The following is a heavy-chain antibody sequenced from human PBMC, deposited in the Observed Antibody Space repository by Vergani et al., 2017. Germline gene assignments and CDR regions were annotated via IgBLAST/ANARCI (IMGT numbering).Heavy chain of an antibody. CDR2: IVPSASYT. CDR1: GYSFTSYW. J-gene: IGHJ6*03. CDR3: ARPISDMLTGWIMAV. D-gene: IGHD3-9*01. V-gene: IGHV5-10-1*01. Sequence: VQLVQSGAEVKKPGASVKVSCKASGYSFTSYWISWVRQMPGKGLEWMGRIVPSASYTNYSPSFQGHVTISADKSISTAYLQWSSLKASDTAMYYCARPISDMLTGWIMAVGGKGTTVTVSS.